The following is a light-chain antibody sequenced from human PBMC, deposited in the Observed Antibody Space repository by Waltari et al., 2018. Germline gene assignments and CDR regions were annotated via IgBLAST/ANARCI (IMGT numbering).Light chain of an antibody. Sequence: DVEMITSPSSLSASVDYRGAITCRASEGIRNDLAWYQQKPGKAPKRLIYAASSLLSGGPSRFSGSGSGTEFTLTISSLQPEDFATYYCVQHDSYLYTFGQGTKLEIK. CDR1: EGIRND. V-gene: IGKV1-17*01. CDR2: AAS. CDR3: VQHDSYLYT. J-gene: IGKJ2*01.